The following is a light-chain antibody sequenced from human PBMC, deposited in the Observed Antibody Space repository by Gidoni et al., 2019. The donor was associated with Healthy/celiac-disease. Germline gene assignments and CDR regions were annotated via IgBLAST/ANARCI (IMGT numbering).Light chain of an antibody. Sequence: DIQMTQSPSTLSASVGDRVTITCRASQSIRSWLAWYQQKPGKAPKLLIYDASSLESGVPSRVSGSGSGTEFTLTISSLQPDDFATYYCQQYNSYPWTFGQGTKVEIK. V-gene: IGKV1-5*01. CDR3: QQYNSYPWT. J-gene: IGKJ1*01. CDR1: QSIRSW. CDR2: DAS.